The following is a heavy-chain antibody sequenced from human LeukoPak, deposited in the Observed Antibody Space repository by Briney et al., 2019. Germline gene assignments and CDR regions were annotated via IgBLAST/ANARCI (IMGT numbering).Heavy chain of an antibody. Sequence: GGSLRLSRTTSGVTFGDYVLNWVRQAPGKELEWIGFIRSKAYGGTAEYAASVKGRFTISRDDSKSIAYLQMNSLKTEDTAVYYCTRRYGSGRGGIDYWGQGTLVTVSS. CDR1: GVTFGDYV. D-gene: IGHD3-10*01. V-gene: IGHV3-49*04. J-gene: IGHJ4*02. CDR3: TRRYGSGRGGIDY. CDR2: IRSKAYGGTA.